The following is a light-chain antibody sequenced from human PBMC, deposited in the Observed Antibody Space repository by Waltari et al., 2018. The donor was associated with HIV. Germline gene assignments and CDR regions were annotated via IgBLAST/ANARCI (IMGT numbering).Light chain of an antibody. CDR1: SGHSSYI. CDR2: VEGSGRF. V-gene: IGLV4-60*03. J-gene: IGLJ2*01. Sequence: QPVLTQSSSASASLESSVKLTCTLSSGHSSYIIAWHQQQPGKAPRYLMKVEGSGRFNQGSGVPDRFSGSSSGADRYLTISNLQSEDEADYYCETWDSDIRVFGGGTKLTVL. CDR3: ETWDSDIRV.